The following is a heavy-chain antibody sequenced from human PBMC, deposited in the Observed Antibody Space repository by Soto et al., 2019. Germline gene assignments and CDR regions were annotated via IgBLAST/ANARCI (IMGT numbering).Heavy chain of an antibody. CDR3: ASMHSLAARPFDY. D-gene: IGHD6-6*01. Sequence: GGSLRLSCAASGFTFSSYAMSWVRPAPGKGLEWVSAISGSGGSTYYADSVKGRFTISRDNSKNTLYLQMNSRIAEDTAVYYCASMHSLAARPFDYWGQGTLVTVSS. CDR2: ISGSGGST. J-gene: IGHJ4*02. V-gene: IGHV3-23*01. CDR1: GFTFSSYA.